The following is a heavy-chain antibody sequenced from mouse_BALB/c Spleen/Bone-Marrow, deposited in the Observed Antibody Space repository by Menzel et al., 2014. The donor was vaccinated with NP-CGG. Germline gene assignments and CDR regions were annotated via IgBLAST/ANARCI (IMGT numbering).Heavy chain of an antibody. J-gene: IGHJ4*01. Sequence: QVQLKDSGAEVMRPGSSVNISCKASGYAFSNYGMNWVKQRPGQGLEWIGQIYPGDGDTNYNGKFKGRVTLTADKSSSTAYMQLSSLTSVDSAVYFCASVYDYGRGYAMDYWGQGTSVTVSS. D-gene: IGHD2-4*01. V-gene: IGHV1-80*01. CDR3: ASVYDYGRGYAMDY. CDR1: GYAFSNYG. CDR2: IYPGDGDT.